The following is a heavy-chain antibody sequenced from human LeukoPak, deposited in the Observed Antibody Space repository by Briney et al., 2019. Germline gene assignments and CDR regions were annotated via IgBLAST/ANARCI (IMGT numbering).Heavy chain of an antibody. Sequence: GGSLRLSCAASGFTFSSYSMNWVRQAPGKGLEWVSAISGSGGSTYYADSVKGRFTISRDNAKNSLYLQMNSLRAEDTAVYYCARDRGVYGDYGLFDYWGQGTLVTVSS. J-gene: IGHJ4*02. CDR1: GFTFSSYS. CDR3: ARDRGVYGDYGLFDY. D-gene: IGHD4-17*01. V-gene: IGHV3-21*01. CDR2: ISGSGGST.